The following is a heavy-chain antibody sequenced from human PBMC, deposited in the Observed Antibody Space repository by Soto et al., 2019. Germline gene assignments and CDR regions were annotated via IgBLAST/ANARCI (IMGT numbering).Heavy chain of an antibody. D-gene: IGHD4-17*01. CDR3: AILPTVTTVHWFDP. V-gene: IGHV3-30*03. CDR1: GCTLSSYG. CDR2: ISYDGSNK. Sequence: QVQLVESGGGVVQPGRSLRLSCAASGCTLSSYGMHWVRQAPGKGLEWVAVISYDGSNKYYADSVKGRFTISRDNSKNTLYLQMNSLRAEDTAVYYCAILPTVTTVHWFDPWGQGTLVTVSS. J-gene: IGHJ5*02.